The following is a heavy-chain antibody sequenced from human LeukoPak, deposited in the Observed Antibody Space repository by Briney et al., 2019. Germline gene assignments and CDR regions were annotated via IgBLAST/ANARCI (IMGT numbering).Heavy chain of an antibody. D-gene: IGHD4-17*01. CDR2: ISYDGSNK. Sequence: GGSLRLSCAASGFTFSSYGMHWVRQAPGKGLEWGAVISYDGSNKYYADSVKGRFTISRDNSKNTLYLQMNSLRAEDTAVYYCAKGDGDYPYYYYYYMDVWGKGTTVTVSS. J-gene: IGHJ6*03. V-gene: IGHV3-30*18. CDR3: AKGDGDYPYYYYYYMDV. CDR1: GFTFSSYG.